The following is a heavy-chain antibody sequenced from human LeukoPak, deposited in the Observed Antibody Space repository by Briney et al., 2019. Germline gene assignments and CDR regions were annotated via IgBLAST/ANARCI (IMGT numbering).Heavy chain of an antibody. Sequence: SETLSLTCAVYGGSFSGYYWSWIRQPPGKGLEWIGEINHSGSTNYNPSLKSRVTISVDTSKNQFSLKLSSVTAADTAVYYCARAVKLRCFDWLPLYYFDYWGQGTLVTVSS. V-gene: IGHV4-34*01. CDR2: INHSGST. CDR1: GGSFSGYY. J-gene: IGHJ4*02. CDR3: ARAVKLRCFDWLPLYYFDY. D-gene: IGHD3-9*01.